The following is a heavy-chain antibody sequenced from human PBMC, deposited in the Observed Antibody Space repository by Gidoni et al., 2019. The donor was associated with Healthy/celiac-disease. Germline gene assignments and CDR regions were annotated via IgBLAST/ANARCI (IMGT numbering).Heavy chain of an antibody. CDR1: GGPISSSSYY. D-gene: IGHD6-13*01. V-gene: IGHV4-39*01. CDR3: ARRGGGREGYRAAAGTWDY. J-gene: IGHJ4*02. CDR2: IYYSGST. Sequence: QLQLQESGPGLVKPSETLSLTCTVSGGPISSSSYYWGWIRQPPGKGLEWIGSIYYSGSTYYNPSLKSRVTISVDTSKNQFSLKLSSVTAADTAVYYCARRGGGREGYRAAAGTWDYWGQGTLVTVSS.